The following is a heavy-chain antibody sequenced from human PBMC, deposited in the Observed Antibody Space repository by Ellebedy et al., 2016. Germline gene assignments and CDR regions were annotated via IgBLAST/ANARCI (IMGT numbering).Heavy chain of an antibody. V-gene: IGHV3-30*03. J-gene: IGHJ4*02. Sequence: GESLKISXAASGFTFSAYSMNWVRQAPGKGLEWVTFISYDGSNKFYADSVKGRFTISRDNSKNTLYLQMNSLRAEDTAVYYCARGGYYDSSGYYYFEYWGQGTLVTVSS. CDR3: ARGGYYDSSGYYYFEY. CDR1: GFTFSAYS. D-gene: IGHD3-22*01. CDR2: ISYDGSNK.